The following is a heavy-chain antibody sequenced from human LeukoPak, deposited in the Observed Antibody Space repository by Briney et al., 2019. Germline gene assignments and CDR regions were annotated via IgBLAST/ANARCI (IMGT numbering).Heavy chain of an antibody. D-gene: IGHD3-3*01. CDR3: ARNDFFVLRFLEWPAFDY. V-gene: IGHV3-11*01. Sequence: GGSLRLSCAASGFTFSDYYMSWIRQAPGKGLEWVSYISSSGSTIYYADSVKGRFTISRGNAKNSLYLQMNSLRAEDTAVYYCARNDFFVLRFLEWPAFDYWGQGTLVTVSS. CDR1: GFTFSDYY. J-gene: IGHJ4*02. CDR2: ISSSGSTI.